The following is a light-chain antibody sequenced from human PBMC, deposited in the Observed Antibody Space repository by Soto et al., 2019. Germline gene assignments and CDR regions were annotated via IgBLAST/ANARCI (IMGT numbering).Light chain of an antibody. J-gene: IGLJ2*01. V-gene: IGLV2-14*01. CDR3: SSYTSSSTLDVV. CDR2: DVS. CDR1: SSDVGGYNY. Sequence: QSVLTQPASVSGSPGQSITISGTGTSSDVGGYNYVSWYQQNPGKAPKLMIYDVSNRPSGVSNRFSGSKPGNTASLTISGLQAEDEAVYYCSSYTSSSTLDVVFGGGTKLTVL.